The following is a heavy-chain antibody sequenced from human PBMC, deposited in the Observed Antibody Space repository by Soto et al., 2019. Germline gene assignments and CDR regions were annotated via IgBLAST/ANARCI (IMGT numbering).Heavy chain of an antibody. CDR1: GFSLTTSGVG. Sequence: QITLKESGPTLVKPTQTLTLTCTFSGFSLTTSGVGVGWIRQPPGKALEWLALIYGVDDKRYSPSLKSRLTITRDTSKHPVVLTMTNMDPVDTATYCCAHRHYYGSGNLGMDVWGQGTTVTVSS. J-gene: IGHJ6*02. CDR3: AHRHYYGSGNLGMDV. D-gene: IGHD3-10*01. V-gene: IGHV2-5*02. CDR2: IYGVDDK.